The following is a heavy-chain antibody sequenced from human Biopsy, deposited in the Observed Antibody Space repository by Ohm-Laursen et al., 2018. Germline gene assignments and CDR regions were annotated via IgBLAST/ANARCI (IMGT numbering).Heavy chain of an antibody. CDR3: AADADGYYTEFDY. CDR2: IVPILGHL. Sequence: SSAKVSCKASGVPSCNYAFSWVRQAPGPGLEWVGRIVPILGHLNYAERFQGRVSITADKSTTYVYMELSRLTSGDTAVYYCAADADGYYTEFDYWGPGTLVTVSS. D-gene: IGHD3-3*01. J-gene: IGHJ4*02. CDR1: GVPSCNYA. V-gene: IGHV1-69*04.